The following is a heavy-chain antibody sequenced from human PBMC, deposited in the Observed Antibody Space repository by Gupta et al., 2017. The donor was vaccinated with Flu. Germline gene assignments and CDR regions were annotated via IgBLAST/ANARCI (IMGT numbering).Heavy chain of an antibody. CDR2: ITYDGSDK. D-gene: IGHD1-26*01. CDR1: GFTFSNHG. V-gene: IGHV3-30*03. CDR3: MEPWDSGSHVKTDY. Sequence: QVQLSESGGGAAQPGRSLRLSCAASGFTFSNHGLNWVRQAPGEGLEWVADITYDGSDKNYTESEKGRFTISRDNSKNTLYLRMRSLRTEDTAVYYCMEPWDSGSHVKTDYWGQGTLVTVSS. J-gene: IGHJ4*02.